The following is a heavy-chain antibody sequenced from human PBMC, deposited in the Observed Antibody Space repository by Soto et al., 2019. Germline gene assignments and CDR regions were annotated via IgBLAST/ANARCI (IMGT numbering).Heavy chain of an antibody. J-gene: IGHJ4*02. CDR3: ARQGGEYNTMSDY. V-gene: IGHV5-51*01. CDR2: IYPGDSDA. Sequence: RGESLKISCKGSGYTFSKYWIGWVRQTPGKGLEWMGMIYPGDSDARYSPSFEGQVNFSVDKSINTAYLQWNSLKASDTAMYYCARQGGEYNTMSDYWGQGTLVTVSS. D-gene: IGHD3-10*01. CDR1: GYTFSKYW.